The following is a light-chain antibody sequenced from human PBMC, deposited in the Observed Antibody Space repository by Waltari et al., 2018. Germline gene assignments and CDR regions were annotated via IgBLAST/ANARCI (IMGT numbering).Light chain of an antibody. J-gene: IGKJ1*01. Sequence: DLQMTQSPSTLSASIGDRVTITCRASQSISSWLAWYQQKPGKVPKLLIYKASTLESGVPSRFSGSGSGTEFTLTISSLQPDDFATYYCQQYNSYSRTFGQGTKVEIK. CDR3: QQYNSYSRT. V-gene: IGKV1-5*03. CDR2: KAS. CDR1: QSISSW.